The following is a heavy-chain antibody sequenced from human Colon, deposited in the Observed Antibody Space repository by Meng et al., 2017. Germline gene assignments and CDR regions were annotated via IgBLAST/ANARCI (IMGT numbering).Heavy chain of an antibody. Sequence: QVQLQESGPGLVRPSETLSLTCTVSGASVSDTNYAWRWIRQPPGKGLEWIGYGSTNHNPSLKSRVTISVDTSKNQFSLTLNSVTAADTAVYYCARDNWGSLDYWGQGTLVTVSS. CDR3: ARDNWGSLDY. CDR1: GASVSDTNYA. D-gene: IGHD7-27*01. CDR2: GST. V-gene: IGHV4-61*01. J-gene: IGHJ4*02.